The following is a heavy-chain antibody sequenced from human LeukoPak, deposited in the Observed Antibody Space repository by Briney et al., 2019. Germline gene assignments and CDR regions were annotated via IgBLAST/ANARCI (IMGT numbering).Heavy chain of an antibody. CDR3: ARVRVTSRILLPYFDS. J-gene: IGHJ4*02. CDR1: GFTFTTYS. V-gene: IGHV3-30*07. Sequence: GGSLRLSCTASGFTFTTYSIHWVRQAPGKGLEWVAVMSYDGATKYFADSVKGRFAVSRDNSQNTVYLQLNSLRDDDTAVYYCARVRVTSRILLPYFDSWGQGDLVAVSS. D-gene: IGHD2-15*01. CDR2: MSYDGATK.